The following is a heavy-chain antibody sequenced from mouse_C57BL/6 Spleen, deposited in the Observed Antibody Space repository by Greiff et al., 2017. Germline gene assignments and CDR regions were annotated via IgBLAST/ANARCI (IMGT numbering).Heavy chain of an antibody. CDR3: VKIYEYDAMDY. Sequence: QVQLQQPGAELVKPGASVKLSCKASGYTFPSYWMHRVQQSSGQGLEWIGIIHPNSGSAHYHETFQSKATLTVDKSSSTAYMQLSSLTSEDSAVYYCVKIYEYDAMDYWGQGTAVAVAS. CDR2: IHPNSGSA. D-gene: IGHD2-4*01. V-gene: IGHV1-64*01. J-gene: IGHJ4*01. CDR1: GYTFPSYW.